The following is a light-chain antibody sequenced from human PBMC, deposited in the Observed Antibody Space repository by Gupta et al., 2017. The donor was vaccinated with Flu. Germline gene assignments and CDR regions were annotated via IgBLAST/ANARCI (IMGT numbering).Light chain of an antibody. CDR3: QAWFSYTAV. CDR2: LDD. CDR1: ELGTKY. J-gene: IGLJ3*02. V-gene: IGLV3-1*01. Sequence: CSGDELGTKYTSWYHKKAGQSPILVIYLDDKRPSGIPGRFSGSASGDTATLTISGTQALDEGDYYCQAWFSYTAVFGGGTRLTVL.